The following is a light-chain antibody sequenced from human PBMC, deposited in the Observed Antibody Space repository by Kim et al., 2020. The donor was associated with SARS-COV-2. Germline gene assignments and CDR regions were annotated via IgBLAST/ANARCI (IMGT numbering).Light chain of an antibody. CDR1: SGHNTYA. V-gene: IGLV4-69*01. J-gene: IGLJ3*02. CDR2: LNSDGSH. CDR3: QTWGTGIRV. Sequence: ASVKLTCTLSSGHNTYAIAWHQQQPGRGPRYLMKLNSDGSHTKGDGIPDRFSGSSSGAERYLTISSLQSEDEADYYCQTWGTGIRVFGGGTKVTVL.